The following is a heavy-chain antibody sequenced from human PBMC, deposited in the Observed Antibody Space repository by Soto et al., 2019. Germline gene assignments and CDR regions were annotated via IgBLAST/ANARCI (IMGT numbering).Heavy chain of an antibody. D-gene: IGHD2-2*01. CDR2: ISGSSNII. J-gene: IGHJ5*02. CDR3: ARDRFPGYCSSTSCPPFDWFDP. Sequence: GGSLRLSCAASGFTFSTYRMSWVRQAPGKGLEWVSYISGSSNIIKYADSVKGRFTISRDNARESMYLQMNSLRAEDSAVYYCARDRFPGYCSSTSCPPFDWFDPWGQGTLVTVSS. CDR1: GFTFSTYR. V-gene: IGHV3-48*01.